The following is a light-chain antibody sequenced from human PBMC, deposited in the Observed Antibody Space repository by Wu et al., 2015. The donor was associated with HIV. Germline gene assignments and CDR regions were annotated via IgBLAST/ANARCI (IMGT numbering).Light chain of an antibody. J-gene: IGKJ4*01. CDR1: QSISSNY. CDR2: VAS. CDR3: QQRSNWPLT. Sequence: EIVLTQSPGSLSLSPGERATLSCRASQSISSNYLAWYQQKPGQAPRLLISVASSRATGIPARFSGSGSGTDFTLTISSLEPEDFAVYYCQQRSNWPLTFGGGTKVEIK. V-gene: IGKV3-11*01.